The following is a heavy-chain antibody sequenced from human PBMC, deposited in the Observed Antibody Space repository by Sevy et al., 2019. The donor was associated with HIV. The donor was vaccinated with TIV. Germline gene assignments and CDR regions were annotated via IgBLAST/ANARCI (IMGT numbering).Heavy chain of an antibody. Sequence: GGSLRLSCKPSGFTVVSYAMNWVRQAPGKGLEWVSTIYGSGSTTYHADSLRGRFSISTDDSKNTLYLQMNSLKTEETAVYYCAGGRLDSSGSFDAFDIWGQGTMVTVSS. CDR3: AGGRLDSSGSFDAFDI. D-gene: IGHD3-22*01. V-gene: IGHV3-23*01. J-gene: IGHJ3*02. CDR1: GFTVVSYA. CDR2: IYGSGSTT.